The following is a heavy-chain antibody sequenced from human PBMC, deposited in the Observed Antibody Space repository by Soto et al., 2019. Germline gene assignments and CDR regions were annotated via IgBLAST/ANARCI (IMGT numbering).Heavy chain of an antibody. V-gene: IGHV3-21*01. Sequence: EVQLVESGGGLVKPGGSLRLSCAASGFNFNSYTINWVRQAPGKRLEWLSSISSSGYIFSTDSVRGRLTISRDNAKNSVYRQINSLSAEDTAVYFCARDCSGGSCYPGMDVWGQGTTVTVSS. CDR3: ARDCSGGSCYPGMDV. D-gene: IGHD2-15*01. CDR2: ISSSGYI. CDR1: GFNFNSYT. J-gene: IGHJ6*02.